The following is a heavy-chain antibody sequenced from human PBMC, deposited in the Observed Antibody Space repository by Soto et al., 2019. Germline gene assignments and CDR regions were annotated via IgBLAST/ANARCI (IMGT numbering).Heavy chain of an antibody. V-gene: IGHV3-15*01. CDR3: TTHTIPFSTPVIATGGAS. CDR1: GFNLTRAW. J-gene: IGHJ5*02. D-gene: IGHD2-21*01. Sequence: GGSLRPPSAPPGFNLTRAWLSWVRRVPGKGLEWVGRIRSETVGGTADYGSTVDARFTNSRDDSNRVVFLQIDNVSTDDTAFNYCTTHTIPFSTPVIATGGASWGQGALVTVS. CDR2: IRSETVGGTA.